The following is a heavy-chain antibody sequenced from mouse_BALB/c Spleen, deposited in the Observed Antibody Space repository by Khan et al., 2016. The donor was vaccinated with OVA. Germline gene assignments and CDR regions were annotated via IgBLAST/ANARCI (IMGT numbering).Heavy chain of an antibody. CDR1: GYTFTSFW. V-gene: IGHV1-69*02. J-gene: IGHJ3*01. Sequence: QVQLQQPGAELVKPGDSVKLSCKASGYTFTSFWLHWVKQRPGLGLEWIGEIDPSDNYTNYNQKFKGKVTLTVDKSSRTAYMQLSSLTSEDSAVYYCSRSYFYGSSTWFGYWGQGTLVTVSA. D-gene: IGHD1-1*01. CDR3: SRSYFYGSSTWFGY. CDR2: IDPSDNYT.